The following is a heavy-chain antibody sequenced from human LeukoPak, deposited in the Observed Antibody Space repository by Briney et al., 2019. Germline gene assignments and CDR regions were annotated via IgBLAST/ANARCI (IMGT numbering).Heavy chain of an antibody. CDR1: GFTFSDHY. Sequence: PGGSLRLSCAASGFTFSDHYMSWIRQAPGKGLEWISYITGSGSAKYYADSVKGRFTISRDNAKNSLYLQMNSLRAEDTAVYYCAKDHDGITGTRALPDYWGQGTLVTVSS. CDR2: ITGSGSAK. CDR3: AKDHDGITGTRALPDY. D-gene: IGHD1-20*01. V-gene: IGHV3-11*01. J-gene: IGHJ4*02.